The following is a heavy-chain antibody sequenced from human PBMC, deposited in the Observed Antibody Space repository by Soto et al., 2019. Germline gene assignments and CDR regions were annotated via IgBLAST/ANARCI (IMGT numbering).Heavy chain of an antibody. CDR2: IYYSGRT. V-gene: IGHV4-31*03. CDR1: GGSIISGGYY. CDR3: ARMYHWFDP. Sequence: SETLSLTCTVSGGSIISGGYYWTWIRQHPGKGLEWIGHIYYSGRTDYNPSLKSRVTISVDTSKNQFSLKLSSVTAADTAVYYCARMYHWFDPWGQGTLVTVSS. D-gene: IGHD2-8*01. J-gene: IGHJ5*02.